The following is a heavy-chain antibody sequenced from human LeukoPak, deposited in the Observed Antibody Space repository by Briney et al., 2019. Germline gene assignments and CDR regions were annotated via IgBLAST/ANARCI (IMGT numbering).Heavy chain of an antibody. Sequence: GGSLRLSCAASGFTFSTYVWSWVRQAPGKGLEWVSTISDSDGSTYYADSVKGRFTISRDNSKDTVYLQMISLRVEDTAVYYCANTINWGNNWFDPWGQGTRVTVSS. D-gene: IGHD3-16*01. CDR3: ANTINWGNNWFDP. CDR2: ISDSDGST. J-gene: IGHJ5*02. CDR1: GFTFSTYV. V-gene: IGHV3-23*01.